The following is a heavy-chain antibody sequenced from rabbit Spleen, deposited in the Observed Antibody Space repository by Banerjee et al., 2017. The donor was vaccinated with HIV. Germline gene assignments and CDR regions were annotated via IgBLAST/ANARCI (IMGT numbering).Heavy chain of an antibody. Sequence: QEQLVESGGGLVKPGASLTLTSTASGFSFSSSYDMCWVHQAPGKGLEWIGCIYTGNGKTYYASWAKGRFTISKSSSTTVTLQMTSLTAADTATYFCARDAATSFSSYGMDLWGPGTLVTVS. CDR2: IYTGNGKT. J-gene: IGHJ6*01. D-gene: IGHD8-1*01. V-gene: IGHV1S45*01. CDR3: ARDAATSFSSYGMDL. CDR1: GFSFSSSYD.